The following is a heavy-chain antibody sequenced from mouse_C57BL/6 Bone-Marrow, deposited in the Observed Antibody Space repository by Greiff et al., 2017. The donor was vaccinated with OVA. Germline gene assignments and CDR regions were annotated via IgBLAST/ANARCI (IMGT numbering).Heavy chain of an antibody. Sequence: VQLQQPGAELVKPGASVKLSCKASGYTFTSYWMHWVKQRPGQGLEWIGMIHPNSGSTNYNEKFKRKATLTVDKSSSTAYMQLSSLTSEDSAVYYCARPPPTIVTTSTMDYWGQGTSVTVSS. CDR1: GYTFTSYW. V-gene: IGHV1-64*01. CDR3: ARPPPTIVTTSTMDY. D-gene: IGHD2-5*01. J-gene: IGHJ4*01. CDR2: IHPNSGST.